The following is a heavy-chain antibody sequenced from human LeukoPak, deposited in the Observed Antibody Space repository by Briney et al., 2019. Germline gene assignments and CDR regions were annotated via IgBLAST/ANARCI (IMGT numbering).Heavy chain of an antibody. CDR1: GFTFSSYG. J-gene: IGHJ4*02. V-gene: IGHV3-30*18. CDR3: AKERMSFTPEPEYYFDY. D-gene: IGHD2-15*01. Sequence: GGSLRLSCAASGFTFSSYGMHWVRQAPGKGLEWVAVISYDGSNKYYADSVKGRFTISRDNSKNTLYLQMNSLRAEDTAVCYCAKERMSFTPEPEYYFDYWGQGTLVTVSS. CDR2: ISYDGSNK.